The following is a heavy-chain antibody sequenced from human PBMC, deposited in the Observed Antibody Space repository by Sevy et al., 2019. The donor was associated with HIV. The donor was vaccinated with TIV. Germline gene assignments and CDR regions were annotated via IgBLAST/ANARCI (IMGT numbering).Heavy chain of an antibody. J-gene: IGHJ4*02. CDR1: GFTFSSYA. V-gene: IGHV3-23*01. CDR2: ISGSGGST. D-gene: IGHD6-6*01. Sequence: GGSLRLSCAASGFTFSSYAMSWVRQAPGKGLEWVSAISGSGGSTYYANSVKGRFTISRDNSKNTLYLQMNSLRAEDTAVYYCAKPPEYSSSSPFDYWGQGTLVTVS. CDR3: AKPPEYSSSSPFDY.